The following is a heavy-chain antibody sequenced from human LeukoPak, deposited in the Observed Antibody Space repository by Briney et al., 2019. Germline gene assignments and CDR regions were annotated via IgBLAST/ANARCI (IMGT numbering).Heavy chain of an antibody. CDR3: ARDGDTAMDY. CDR2: IWYDGSNK. Sequence: PGRSLRLSCAASGFTFSSYGMHWVRQAPGKGLEWVAVIWYDGSNKYYADSVKGRFAISRDNSKNTLYLQMNSLRAEDTAVYYCARDGDTAMDYWGQGTLVTVSS. D-gene: IGHD5-18*01. V-gene: IGHV3-33*01. CDR1: GFTFSSYG. J-gene: IGHJ4*02.